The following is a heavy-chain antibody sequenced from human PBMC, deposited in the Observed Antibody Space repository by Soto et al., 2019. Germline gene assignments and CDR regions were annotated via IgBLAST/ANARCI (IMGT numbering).Heavy chain of an antibody. CDR1: GFTFDGFP. CDR2: ISGSGHTI. J-gene: IGHJ4*02. Sequence: LRLSCKATGFTFDGFPMTWVRQTPGKGLQWVAAISGSGHTITYADSVTGRFTISRDNSKDTLYLQMNSLRPEDSAIYFCARDDPFDLWGQGTQVTVYS. V-gene: IGHV3-23*01. CDR3: ARDDPFDL.